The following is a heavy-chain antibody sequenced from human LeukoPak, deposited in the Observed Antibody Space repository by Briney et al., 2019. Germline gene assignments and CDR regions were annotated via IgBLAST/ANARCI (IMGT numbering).Heavy chain of an antibody. D-gene: IGHD5-12*01. Sequence: SETLSLTCAVYGGSFSGYYWSWIRQPPGKGLEWIGEINHSGSTNYNPSLKSRVTISVGTSKNQFSLKLNSVTAADTAVYFCAERSAYESLFDYWGQGTLVTVSS. CDR1: GGSFSGYY. CDR2: INHSGST. J-gene: IGHJ4*02. V-gene: IGHV4-34*01. CDR3: AERSAYESLFDY.